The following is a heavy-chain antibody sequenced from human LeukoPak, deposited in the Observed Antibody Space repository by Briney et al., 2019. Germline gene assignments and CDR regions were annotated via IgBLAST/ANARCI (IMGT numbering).Heavy chain of an antibody. V-gene: IGHV4-59*01. CDR2: IYSSGST. D-gene: IGHD2-21*02. CDR3: ARFAYCGGHCWYYFDY. CDR1: AGSISTFY. J-gene: IGHJ4*02. Sequence: SETLSLTCTVSAGSISTFYWSWIRQPPGKGLEWIGYIYSSGSTNYNPSLKSRITIPVDTSKNQFSLKLSSVTAADTAVYYCARFAYCGGHCWYYFDYWGQGSLVTVSS.